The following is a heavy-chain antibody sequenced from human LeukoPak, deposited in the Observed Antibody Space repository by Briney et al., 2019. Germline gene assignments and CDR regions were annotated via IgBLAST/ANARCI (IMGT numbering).Heavy chain of an antibody. V-gene: IGHV3-20*04. D-gene: IGHD3-22*01. CDR3: AKPVGYDSSGFDY. J-gene: IGHJ4*02. CDR2: INWNGGST. CDR1: GFTFDDYG. Sequence: GGSLRLSCAASGFTFDDYGMSWVGQAPGKGLEWVSGINWNGGSTGYADSVKGRFTISRDNAKNSLYLQMNSLRAEDTALYYCAKPVGYDSSGFDYWGQGTLVTVSS.